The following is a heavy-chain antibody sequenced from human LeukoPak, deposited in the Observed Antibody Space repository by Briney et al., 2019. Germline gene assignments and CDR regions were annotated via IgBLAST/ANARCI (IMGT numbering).Heavy chain of an antibody. CDR3: ARERNDCYGCSGCVGDSYMDV. CDR2: INTNTGNP. CDR1: GYTFTSYG. Sequence: ASVKVSCKASGYTFTSYGISWVRQAPGQGLEWMGWINTNTGNPTYAQGFTGRFVFSLDTSVTTAYLQISSLKAEDTAVYYCARERNDCYGCSGCVGDSYMDVWGKGTTVTVSS. V-gene: IGHV7-4-1*02. D-gene: IGHD2-15*01. J-gene: IGHJ6*03.